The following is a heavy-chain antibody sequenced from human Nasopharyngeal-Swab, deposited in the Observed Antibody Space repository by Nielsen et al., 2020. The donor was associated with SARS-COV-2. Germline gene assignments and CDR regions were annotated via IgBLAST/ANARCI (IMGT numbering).Heavy chain of an antibody. V-gene: IGHV3-21*01. CDR2: ISTTSNYI. CDR3: VRAAEYYYDSRALDGMDV. J-gene: IGHJ6*02. Sequence: GGSLRLSCEASGFTFTTSSMNWVRQAPGKGLEWVSSISTTSNYISYGDSVKGRFTISRDNAKNSLYLQMNSLRAEDTAVYYCVRAAEYYYDSRALDGMDVWGQGTTVTVSS. CDR1: GFTFTTSS. D-gene: IGHD3-22*01.